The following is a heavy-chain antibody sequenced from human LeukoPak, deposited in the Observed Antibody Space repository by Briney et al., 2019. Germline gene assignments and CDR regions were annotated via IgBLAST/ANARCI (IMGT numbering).Heavy chain of an antibody. D-gene: IGHD3-10*01. CDR1: GFTFSSYS. CDR3: ARDQDGSGSYRPQSFDY. V-gene: IGHV3-21*01. Sequence: PGGSLRLSCAASGFTFSSYSMNWVRQAPGKGLEWVSSISSSSSYIYYADSVKGRFTISRDNAKNSLYLQMNSLRAEDTAVYYCARDQDGSGSYRPQSFDYWGQGTLVTVSS. J-gene: IGHJ4*02. CDR2: ISSSSSYI.